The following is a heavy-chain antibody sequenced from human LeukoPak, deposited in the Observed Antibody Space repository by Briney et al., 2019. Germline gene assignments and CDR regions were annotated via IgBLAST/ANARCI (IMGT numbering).Heavy chain of an antibody. V-gene: IGHV3-43*02. CDR2: ISGDGGST. J-gene: IGHJ4*02. D-gene: IGHD2-15*01. CDR3: AKGGYCSGGSCYSYFDY. Sequence: GGSLRLSCAASGFTFDDYAMPWVRQAPGKGLEWVSLISGDGGSTYYADSVKGRFTISRDNSKNSLYLQMNSLRTEDTALYYCAKGGYCSGGSCYSYFDYWGQGTLVTVSS. CDR1: GFTFDDYA.